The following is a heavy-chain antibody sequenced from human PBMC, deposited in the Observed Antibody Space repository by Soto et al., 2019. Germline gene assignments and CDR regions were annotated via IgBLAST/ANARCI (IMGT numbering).Heavy chain of an antibody. V-gene: IGHV4-30-4*01. CDR1: GGSISSGDYY. CDR3: ARVDNGDYYDY. Sequence: PSETLSLTCTVSGGSISSGDYYWSWIRQPPGKGLEWIGYIYYSGSTYYNPSLKSRVTISVDTSKNQFSLKLSSVTAADTAVYYCARVDNGDYYDYWGQGTLVTVSS. CDR2: IYYSGST. J-gene: IGHJ4*02. D-gene: IGHD4-17*01.